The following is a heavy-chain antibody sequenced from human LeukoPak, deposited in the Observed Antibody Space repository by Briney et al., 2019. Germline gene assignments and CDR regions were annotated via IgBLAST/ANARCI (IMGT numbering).Heavy chain of an antibody. CDR1: GYTFTSYA. J-gene: IGHJ3*02. CDR2: INTNTGNP. Sequence: ASVKVSCKASGYTFTSYAMNWVRQAPGQGLEWMGWINTNTGNPTYAEGFTGRFVFSLDTSVSTAYLQISSLKAEDTAVYYCARDAYDFWSGYVAFDIWGQGTMVTVSS. V-gene: IGHV7-4-1*02. CDR3: ARDAYDFWSGYVAFDI. D-gene: IGHD3-3*01.